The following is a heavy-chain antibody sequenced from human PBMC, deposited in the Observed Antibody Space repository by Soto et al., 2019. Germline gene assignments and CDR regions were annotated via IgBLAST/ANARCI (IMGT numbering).Heavy chain of an antibody. D-gene: IGHD2-8*02. CDR2: INHSGST. J-gene: IGHJ4*02. CDR3: ARDKITGLFDY. V-gene: IGHV4-34*01. Sequence: QVQLQQWGAGLLKPSEGLSLTCAVYGGSFSGYYWTWIRQPPGTGLEWIGEINHSGSTNYNPSLKSRVTISVDTSKNQFSLKLTSVTAADTAVYYCARDKITGLFDYWGQGTLVTVSS. CDR1: GGSFSGYY.